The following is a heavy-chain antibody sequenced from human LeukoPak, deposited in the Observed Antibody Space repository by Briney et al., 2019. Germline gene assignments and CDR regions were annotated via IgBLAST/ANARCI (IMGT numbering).Heavy chain of an antibody. Sequence: SVKVSCKASGGTFSSYAISWVRQAPGQGLEWMGRIIPILGIANYAQKFQGRVTITADKSTSTAYMELSSLRSEDTAVYYCARVITSGYSSRWYNEDGWHYYGMDVWGQGTTVTVS. J-gene: IGHJ6*02. V-gene: IGHV1-69*04. CDR1: GGTFSSYA. CDR2: IIPILGIA. CDR3: ARVITSGYSSRWYNEDGWHYYGMDV. D-gene: IGHD6-13*01.